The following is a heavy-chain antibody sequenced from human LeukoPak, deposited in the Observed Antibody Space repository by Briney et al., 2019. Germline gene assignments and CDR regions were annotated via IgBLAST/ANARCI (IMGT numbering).Heavy chain of an antibody. CDR2: INPSGGST. D-gene: IGHD3-22*01. J-gene: IGHJ5*02. CDR1: GYTFTSYY. Sequence: ASVKVSCKASGYTFTSYYMHWVRQAPGQGLEWMGIINPSGGSTSYAQKFQGRVTMTRDTSTGTVYMELSSLRSEDTAVYYCARAYYYDSSGHSEWFDPWGQGTLVTVSS. V-gene: IGHV1-46*01. CDR3: ARAYYYDSSGHSEWFDP.